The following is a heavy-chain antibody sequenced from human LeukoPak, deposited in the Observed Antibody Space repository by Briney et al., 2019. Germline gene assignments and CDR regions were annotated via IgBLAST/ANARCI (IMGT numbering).Heavy chain of an antibody. Sequence: GGSLRLSCAASGFTFSSYSMNWVRQAPGKGLEWVSYISSSSSTIYYADSVKGRFTISRDNAKNSLYLQMNSLRAEDTAVYYCARVPSPYDSSGYYDYWGQGTLVTVSS. V-gene: IGHV3-48*01. CDR1: GFTFSSYS. CDR2: ISSSSSTI. J-gene: IGHJ4*02. D-gene: IGHD3-22*01. CDR3: ARVPSPYDSSGYYDY.